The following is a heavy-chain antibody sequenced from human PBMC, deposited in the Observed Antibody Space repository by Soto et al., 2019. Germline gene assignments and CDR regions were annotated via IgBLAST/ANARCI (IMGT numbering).Heavy chain of an antibody. Sequence: EVQLVESGGDLVQPGGSQRLSCAASGLTFSNFRMHWVRQAPGKGLVWVALISNDGRSTNHADSVKGRFTISRDNAKSTLYLQLNSLRAEDTAVYYCARDTAGLSYWGQGTLVTVSS. CDR2: ISNDGRST. D-gene: IGHD2-21*02. CDR1: GLTFSNFR. CDR3: ARDTAGLSY. V-gene: IGHV3-74*01. J-gene: IGHJ4*02.